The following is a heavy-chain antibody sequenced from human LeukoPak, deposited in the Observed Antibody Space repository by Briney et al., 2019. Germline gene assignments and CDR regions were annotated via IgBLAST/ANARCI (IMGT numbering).Heavy chain of an antibody. J-gene: IGHJ2*01. V-gene: IGHV3-23*01. CDR3: AKDQEVVPAARNDWYFDL. CDR1: GFTFGDYA. Sequence: GGSLRLSCTTSGFTFGDYAVSWVRQAPGKGLEWVSAISGSGGSTYYADSVKGRFTISRDNSKNTLYLQMTSLRTEDTAKYYCAKDQEVVPAARNDWYFDLWGRGTLVTVSS. D-gene: IGHD2-2*01. CDR2: ISGSGGST.